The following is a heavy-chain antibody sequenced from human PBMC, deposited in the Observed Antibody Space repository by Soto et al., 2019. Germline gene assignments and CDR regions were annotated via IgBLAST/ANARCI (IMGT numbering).Heavy chain of an antibody. V-gene: IGHV1-69*06. CDR2: IVPMFGTS. Sequence: QERLVQSGAEVRKPGSSVKVSCKVTGGTSTRYAINWVRQAPGQGLEWMGGIVPMFGTSKYAQKFQGKVTITADTSTNIAYMELRSLRSEYTAVYYCNRGSEYDFWSGYLWGQGTLVSFSS. CDR3: NRGSEYDFWSGYL. CDR1: GGTSTRYA. J-gene: IGHJ4*02. D-gene: IGHD3-3*01.